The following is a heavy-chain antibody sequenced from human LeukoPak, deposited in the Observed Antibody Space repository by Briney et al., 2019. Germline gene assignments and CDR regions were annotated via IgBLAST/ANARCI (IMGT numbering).Heavy chain of an antibody. CDR2: IKQDGSEK. CDR1: GFTFSSYW. V-gene: IGHV3-7*03. CDR3: ARDYVWGSYRLEYFDY. D-gene: IGHD3-16*02. Sequence: SGGSLRLSCAASGFTFSSYWMSWVRQAPGKGLEWVANIKQDGSEKYYVDSVKGRFTISRDNAKNSLYLQMNSLRAEDTAVYYCARDYVWGSYRLEYFDYWGQGTLVTVSS. J-gene: IGHJ4*02.